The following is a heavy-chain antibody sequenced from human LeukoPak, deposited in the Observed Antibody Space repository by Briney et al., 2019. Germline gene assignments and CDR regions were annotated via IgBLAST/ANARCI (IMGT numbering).Heavy chain of an antibody. CDR1: GGPISSSYYY. CDR2: IYYSGST. CDR3: ARHEDRNWYFDH. V-gene: IGHV4-39*01. D-gene: IGHD1-1*01. J-gene: IGHJ4*02. Sequence: PSETLSLTCTVSGGPISSSYYYWGWIRQPPGKGLEWIGTIYYSGSTYYNPSLKSRVTISVDTSKNQSSLKLSSVTAPDTAVYYCARHEDRNWYFDHWGQGTLVTVSS.